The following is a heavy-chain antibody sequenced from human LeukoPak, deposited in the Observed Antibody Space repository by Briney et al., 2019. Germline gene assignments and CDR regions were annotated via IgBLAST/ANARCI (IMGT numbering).Heavy chain of an antibody. D-gene: IGHD1-26*01. J-gene: IGHJ4*02. CDR1: GGSISSYY. Sequence: EXLSLTCTVSGGSISSYYWSWIRQPPGKGLEWIGYIYYSGSTNYNPSLKSRVTISVDTSKNQFSLKLSSVTAADTAVYYCARVRDGGSYRYFDYWGQGTLVTVSS. CDR2: IYYSGST. CDR3: ARVRDGGSYRYFDY. V-gene: IGHV4-59*01.